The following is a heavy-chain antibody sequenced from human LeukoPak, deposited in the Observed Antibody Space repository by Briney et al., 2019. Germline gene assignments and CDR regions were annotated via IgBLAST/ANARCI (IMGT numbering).Heavy chain of an antibody. CDR1: GFTFSDHY. V-gene: IGHV3-48*01. CDR2: ISSSSSTI. D-gene: IGHD3-10*01. Sequence: QAGGSLRLSCAASGFTFSDHYMDWVRQAPGKGLERVSYISSSSSTIYYADSVKGRFTISRDNAKNSLYLQMNSLRAEDTAVYYCAFPMVRGVIGFWFDYWGQGTLVTVSS. CDR3: AFPMVRGVIGFWFDY. J-gene: IGHJ4*02.